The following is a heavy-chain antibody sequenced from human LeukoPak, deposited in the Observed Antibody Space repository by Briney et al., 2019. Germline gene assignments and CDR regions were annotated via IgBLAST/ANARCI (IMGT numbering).Heavy chain of an antibody. V-gene: IGHV3-43*02. CDR3: AKDTRLGYSYGRGFPGY. CDR2: ISGDGGST. CDR1: GFTFDDYA. D-gene: IGHD5-18*01. Sequence: AGGSLRLSCAASGFTFDDYAMHWVRQAPGKGLEWVSLISGDGGSTYYADSVKGRFTISRDNSKNSLYLQMNSLRTEDTALYYCAKDTRLGYSYGRGFPGYWGQGTLVTVSS. J-gene: IGHJ4*02.